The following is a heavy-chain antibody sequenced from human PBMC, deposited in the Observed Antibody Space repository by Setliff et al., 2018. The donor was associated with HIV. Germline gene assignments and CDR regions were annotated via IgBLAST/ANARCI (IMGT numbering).Heavy chain of an antibody. Sequence: GASVKVSCKAAGGTFNNYVFSWVRKAPGRGLEWIGTIIPILDTTNYAQKFQDRVTITTDESTSTAYMELRSLTSEDTAVYYCARDLDEAVKDADNYVPLDLWGQGTLVTV. CDR1: GGTFNNYV. J-gene: IGHJ5*02. D-gene: IGHD3-16*01. V-gene: IGHV1-69*11. CDR3: ARDLDEAVKDADNYVPLDL. CDR2: IIPILDTT.